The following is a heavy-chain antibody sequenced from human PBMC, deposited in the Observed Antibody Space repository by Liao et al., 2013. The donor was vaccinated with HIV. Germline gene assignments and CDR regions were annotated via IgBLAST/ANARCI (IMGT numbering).Heavy chain of an antibody. Sequence: QVRLQQWGAGLLKPSETLSLKCAVYGGTFSGYYWSWIRQPPGKGLEWIGEINHSGTTNYNPSLKSRVTISIDTFKNQLSLRLNSVTAADTAVYYCARGSGGDDIWGQGDNGHRLC. J-gene: IGHJ3*02. V-gene: IGHV4-34*01. D-gene: IGHD3-16*01. CDR3: ARGSGGDDI. CDR1: GGTFSGYY. CDR2: INHSGTT.